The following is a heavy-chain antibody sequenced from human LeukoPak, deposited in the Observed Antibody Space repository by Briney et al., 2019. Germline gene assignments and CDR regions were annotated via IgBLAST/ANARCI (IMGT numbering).Heavy chain of an antibody. CDR3: ARPGYSSGDAFDI. CDR2: IIPIFGTA. CDR1: GGTFSSYA. Sequence: ASVKVSCKASGGTFSSYAISWVRQAPGQGLEWMGRIIPIFGTANYARKFQGRVTITTDESTSTAYMELSSLRSEDAAVYYCARPGYSSGDAFDIWGQGTMVTVSS. D-gene: IGHD6-19*01. J-gene: IGHJ3*02. V-gene: IGHV1-69*05.